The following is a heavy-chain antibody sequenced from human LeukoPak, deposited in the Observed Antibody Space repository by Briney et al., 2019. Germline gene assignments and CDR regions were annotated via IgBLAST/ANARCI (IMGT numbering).Heavy chain of an antibody. CDR1: GDSVSTTDYY. Sequence: SQTLSLTCTVSGDSVSTTDYYWTWIRQPPGRGLEWIGYIYDSGNTYYNPPLKSRVTISVDTSNNQVSRKLRSVTAAYTAVYYCARVGYCSSASCYSPGAFDIWGQGTMVTVFS. CDR3: ARVGYCSSASCYSPGAFDI. J-gene: IGHJ3*02. CDR2: IYDSGNT. D-gene: IGHD2-2*01. V-gene: IGHV4-30-4*01.